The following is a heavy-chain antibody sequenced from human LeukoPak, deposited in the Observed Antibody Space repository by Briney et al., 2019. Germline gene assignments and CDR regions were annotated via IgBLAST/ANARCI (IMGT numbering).Heavy chain of an antibody. CDR2: INSYGDST. D-gene: IGHD2/OR15-2a*01. CDR1: VFTFSIYA. J-gene: IGHJ4*02. V-gene: IGHV3-64D*06. CDR3: VKTPYSSTWYVGDS. Sequence: PGGSLRLSCSASVFTFSIYAMHCVRQAAGEGLEYVSAINSYGDSTYYADSVKGRFTISRDNSKNTLYLQLSSLRPEDSAVYYCVKTPYSSTWYVGDSWGQGTLVTVSS.